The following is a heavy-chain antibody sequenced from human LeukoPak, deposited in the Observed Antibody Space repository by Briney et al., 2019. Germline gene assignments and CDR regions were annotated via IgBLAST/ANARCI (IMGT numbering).Heavy chain of an antibody. CDR3: ARSGSYYHFDY. V-gene: IGHV5-51*01. CDR1: GYSFTSYW. D-gene: IGHD3-10*01. J-gene: IGHJ4*02. CDR2: IYPGDSDT. Sequence: GESLKISCKGSGYSFTSYWIGWVCQMPGKGLEWMGIIYPGDSDTRYSPSFQGQVTISADNSVSTAYLQWSSLKASDTAMYYCARSGSYYHFDYWGQGTLVTVSS.